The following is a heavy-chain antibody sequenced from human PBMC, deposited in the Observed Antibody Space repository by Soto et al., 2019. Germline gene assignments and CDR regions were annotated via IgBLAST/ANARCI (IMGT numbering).Heavy chain of an antibody. J-gene: IGHJ6*03. CDR3: ARASVYYYYYYMDV. CDR1: GGSISGGGSY. CDR2: IYYSGST. V-gene: IGHV4-61*08. Sequence: SETLSLTCTVSGGSISGGGSYWSWIRQRPGKGLEWIGYIYYSGSTNYNPSLKSRVTISVDTSKNQFSLRLSSVTAADTAVYYCARASVYYYYYYMDVWGKGTTVTVSS.